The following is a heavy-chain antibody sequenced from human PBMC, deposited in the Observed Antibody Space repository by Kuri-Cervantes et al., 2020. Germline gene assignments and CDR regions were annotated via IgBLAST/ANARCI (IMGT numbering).Heavy chain of an antibody. J-gene: IGHJ4*02. D-gene: IGHD6-19*01. Sequence: ASVKVSCKVSGYTLTELSMHWVRQAPGQRLEWMGWINAGNGNTKYSQKFQGRVTITRDTSASTAYMELSSLRSEDTAVYYCAKGGSSGWTGDYWGQGTLVTVSS. V-gene: IGHV1-3*01. CDR2: INAGNGNT. CDR1: GYTLTELS. CDR3: AKGGSSGWTGDY.